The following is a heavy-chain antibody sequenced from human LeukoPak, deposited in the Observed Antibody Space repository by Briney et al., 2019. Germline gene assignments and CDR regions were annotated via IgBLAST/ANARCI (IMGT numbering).Heavy chain of an antibody. CDR1: GGSISSGGYY. CDR2: IYTSGST. D-gene: IGHD3-22*01. Sequence: SQTLSLTCAVSGGSISSGGYYWSWIRQPAGKGLEWIGRIYTSGSTNYDPSLKSRVTMSVDTSKNQFSLKLSSVTAADTAVYYCARGENSSGYYYLYYWGQGTLVTVSS. CDR3: ARGENSSGYYYLYY. V-gene: IGHV4-61*02. J-gene: IGHJ4*02.